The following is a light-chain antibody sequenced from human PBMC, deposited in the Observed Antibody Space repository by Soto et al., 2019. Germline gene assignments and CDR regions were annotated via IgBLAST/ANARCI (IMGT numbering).Light chain of an antibody. J-gene: IGLJ1*01. Sequence: QSALTQPASVSGSPGQSITISCTGTSSDVGGYNYVSWYQQHPGKAPKLMIYEGSKRPAGVSNRFSGSKSGNTASLTISGLQAEDEADYYCCSYAGSGTFWVFGTGTKVTVL. CDR3: CSYAGSGTFWV. V-gene: IGLV2-23*03. CDR2: EGS. CDR1: SSDVGGYNY.